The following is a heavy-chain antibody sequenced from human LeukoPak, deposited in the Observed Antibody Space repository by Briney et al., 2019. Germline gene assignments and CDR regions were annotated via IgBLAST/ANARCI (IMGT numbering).Heavy chain of an antibody. Sequence: GGSLRLSCAASGLTFNRFWMRWVRQVPGKGLEWVSRINSDGSNTTYADSVRGRLTTSRDNAKDTVYLQMNSLRPDDTAVYYCTRDYGMAGSTNAFDIWGQGTMVTVSS. CDR1: GLTFNRFW. J-gene: IGHJ3*02. CDR3: TRDYGMAGSTNAFDI. CDR2: INSDGSNT. D-gene: IGHD5-24*01. V-gene: IGHV3-74*03.